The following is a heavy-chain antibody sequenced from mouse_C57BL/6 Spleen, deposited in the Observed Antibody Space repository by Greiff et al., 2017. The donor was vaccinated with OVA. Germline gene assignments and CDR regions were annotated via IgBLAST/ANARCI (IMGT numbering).Heavy chain of an antibody. CDR1: GYAFSSYW. CDR2: IYPGDGDT. J-gene: IGHJ2*01. V-gene: IGHV1-80*01. Sequence: VKVVESGAELVKPGASVKISCKASGYAFSSYWMNWVKQRPGKGLEWIGQIYPGDGDTNYNGKFKGKATLTADKSSSTAYMQLSSLTSEDSAVYFCARGFGGDYDKDYWGQGTTLTVSS. D-gene: IGHD2-4*01. CDR3: ARGFGGDYDKDY.